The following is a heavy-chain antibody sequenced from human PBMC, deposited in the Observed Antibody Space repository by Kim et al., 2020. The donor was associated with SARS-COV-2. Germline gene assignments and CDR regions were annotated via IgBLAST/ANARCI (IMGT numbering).Heavy chain of an antibody. Sequence: GGSLRLSCAASGFTFSSYGMHWVRQAPGKGLEWVAVISYDGSNKYYADSVKGRFTISRDNSKNTLYLQMDSLRAEDTAVYYCAKDWNNGEYSWVGYYYYGLDVWGQGTTVTVSS. CDR2: ISYDGSNK. J-gene: IGHJ6*02. CDR3: AKDWNNGEYSWVGYYYYGLDV. V-gene: IGHV3-30*18. D-gene: IGHD5-18*01. CDR1: GFTFSSYG.